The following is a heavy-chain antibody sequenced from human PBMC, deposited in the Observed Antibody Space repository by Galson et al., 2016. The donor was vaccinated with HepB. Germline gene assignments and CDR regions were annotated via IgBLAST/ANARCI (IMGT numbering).Heavy chain of an antibody. D-gene: IGHD4-23*01. J-gene: IGHJ3*01. CDR2: ISADGTT. CDR3: ARESWDGSNSDGFDF. Sequence: EPLSLTCTVSYGSVSSSGYYWGWIRQPPGKGLEWIASISADGTTYSNPSLKSRVTISVDTSTHQFSLTLISVTAADTAVYYWARESWDGSNSDGFDFWGQGTMVTVSS. V-gene: IGHV4-39*07. CDR1: YGSVSSSGYY.